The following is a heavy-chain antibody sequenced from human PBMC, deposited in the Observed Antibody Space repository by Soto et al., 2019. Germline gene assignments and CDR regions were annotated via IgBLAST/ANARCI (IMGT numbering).Heavy chain of an antibody. D-gene: IGHD6-6*01. CDR2: IYHSGST. CDR1: GGSISSGDYY. Sequence: QVQLQESGPGLVKPSQTLSLTCTVSGGSISSGDYYWSWIRQPPGKGLEWIGYIYHSGSTYYNPSLKSRVTISVNTSKHQSSLTLSSVTAADTAVYYCARERPDGARLDPWGQGTLVTVSS. CDR3: ARERPDGARLDP. J-gene: IGHJ5*02. V-gene: IGHV4-30-4*01.